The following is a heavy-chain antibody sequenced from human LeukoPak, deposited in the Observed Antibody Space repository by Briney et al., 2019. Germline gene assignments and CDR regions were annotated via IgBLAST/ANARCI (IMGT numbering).Heavy chain of an antibody. D-gene: IGHD3-10*01. Sequence: GGSLRLSCAASGLTFSSYGMTWVRQAPGKGLEWVSAISGSGGSTYYADSMKGRFTISRDNSKNTLFLQMNSLRAEDTAVYYCATGTMVRGVITDIDYWGQGTLVTVSS. CDR2: ISGSGGST. J-gene: IGHJ4*02. CDR1: GLTFSSYG. V-gene: IGHV3-23*01. CDR3: ATGTMVRGVITDIDY.